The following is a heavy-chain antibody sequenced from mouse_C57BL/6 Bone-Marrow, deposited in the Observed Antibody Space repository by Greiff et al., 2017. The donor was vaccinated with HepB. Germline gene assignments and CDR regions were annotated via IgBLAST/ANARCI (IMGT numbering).Heavy chain of an antibody. D-gene: IGHD2-5*01. CDR3: ARDSNYPGRYFDY. J-gene: IGHJ2*01. CDR2: INPGSGGT. V-gene: IGHV1-54*01. Sequence: QVQLQQSGAELVRPGTSVKVSCKASGYAFTNYLIEWVKQRPGQGLEWIGVINPGSGGTNYNEKLKGKATLTADKSSSPAYMQLSSLTSADSAVYFCARDSNYPGRYFDYWGQGTTLTVSS. CDR1: GYAFTNYL.